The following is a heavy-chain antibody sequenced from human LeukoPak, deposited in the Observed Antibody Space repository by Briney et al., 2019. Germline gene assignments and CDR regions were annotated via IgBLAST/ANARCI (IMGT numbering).Heavy chain of an antibody. V-gene: IGHV1-24*01. J-gene: IGHJ5*02. D-gene: IGHD5-18*01. CDR3: ATGSLVYSYGFDSWEPDNP. Sequence: ASVKVSCTVSGYTLTELSMHWVRQAPGKGLEWMGGFGPEDGETIYAQKFQGRVTMTEDTSTDTAYMELSGLRSEDTAVYYCATGSLVYSYGFDSWEPDNPWGQGTLVTVSS. CDR1: GYTLTELS. CDR2: FGPEDGET.